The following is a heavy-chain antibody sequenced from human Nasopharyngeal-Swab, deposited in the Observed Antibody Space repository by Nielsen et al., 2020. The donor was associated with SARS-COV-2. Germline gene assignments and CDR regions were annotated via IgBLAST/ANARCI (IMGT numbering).Heavy chain of an antibody. J-gene: IGHJ5*02. V-gene: IGHV4-59*01. Sequence: SETLSLTCTASGGSISSYYWSWIRQPPGKGLEWIGYIYYSGSTNYNPSLKSRVTISVDTSKNQFSLKLSSVTAADTAVYYCARDLLGFGENWFDPWGQGTLVAVSS. CDR2: IYYSGST. D-gene: IGHD3-10*01. CDR1: GGSISSYY. CDR3: ARDLLGFGENWFDP.